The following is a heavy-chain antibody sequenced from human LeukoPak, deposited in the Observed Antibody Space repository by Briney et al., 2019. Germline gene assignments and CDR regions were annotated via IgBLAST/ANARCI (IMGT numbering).Heavy chain of an antibody. CDR1: GFTFDDYA. CDR3: AKDKGIAVAGTNFDY. J-gene: IGHJ4*02. D-gene: IGHD6-19*01. V-gene: IGHV3-9*01. CDR2: ISWNSGSI. Sequence: GGSLRLSCAASGFTFDDYAMHWVRQAPGKGLEWVSGISWNSGSIGYANSVKGRFTISRGNAKNSLYLQMNSLRAEDTALYYCAKDKGIAVAGTNFDYWGQGTLVTVSS.